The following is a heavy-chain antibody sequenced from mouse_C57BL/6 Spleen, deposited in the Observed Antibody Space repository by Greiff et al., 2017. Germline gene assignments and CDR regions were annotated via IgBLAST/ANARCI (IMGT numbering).Heavy chain of an antibody. D-gene: IGHD1-1*01. J-gene: IGHJ4*01. Sequence: QVQLQQPGAELVKPGASVKVSRKASGYTFTSYWMHWVKQRPGQGLEWIGRIHPSDSDTNYNQKFKGKATLTVDKSSSTAYMQLSSLTSEDSAVYYCAPTVVATPYAMDYWGQGTSVTVSS. V-gene: IGHV1-74*01. CDR2: IHPSDSDT. CDR3: APTVVATPYAMDY. CDR1: GYTFTSYW.